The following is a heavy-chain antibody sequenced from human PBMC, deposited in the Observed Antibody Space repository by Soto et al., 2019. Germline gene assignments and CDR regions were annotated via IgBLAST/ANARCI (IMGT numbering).Heavy chain of an antibody. D-gene: IGHD6-13*01. CDR1: GFTVSSNY. CDR2: IYSGGST. J-gene: IGHJ6*03. CDR3: ASQRYSSSWYYYYMDV. Sequence: GSLRLSCAASGFTVSSNYMSWVRQAPGKGLEWVSVIYSGGSTYYADSVKGRFTISRDNSKNTLYLQMNSLRAEDTAVYYCASQRYSSSWYYYYMDVWGKGTTVTVSS. V-gene: IGHV3-66*04.